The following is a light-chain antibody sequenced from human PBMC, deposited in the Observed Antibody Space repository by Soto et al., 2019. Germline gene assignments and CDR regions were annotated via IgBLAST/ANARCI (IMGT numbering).Light chain of an antibody. J-gene: IGLJ1*01. Sequence: QSALTQPASVSGSPGQSIAISCTGTSSDVGGYNYVSWYQQHPGKAPKLMIYDVSNRPSGVSNRFCGSKSGNTASLTISGRQAEDEADYYCSSYTSSSTPLYVFGTGTKVTV. CDR1: SSDVGGYNY. V-gene: IGLV2-14*01. CDR3: SSYTSSSTPLYV. CDR2: DVS.